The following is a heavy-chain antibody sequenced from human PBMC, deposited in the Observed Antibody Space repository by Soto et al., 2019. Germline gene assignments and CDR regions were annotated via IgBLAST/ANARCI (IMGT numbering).Heavy chain of an antibody. V-gene: IGHV3-23*01. CDR1: GFTFSTYA. D-gene: IGHD2-2*01. Sequence: GGSLRLSCAASGFTFSTYAMSWVRQAPGKGLEWVSAISGSGGSTYYADSVKGRFTISRDNSKNTLYLQMNSLRAEDTAVYYCAITQLPLFNWFDPWGQGTLVTVSS. J-gene: IGHJ5*02. CDR2: ISGSGGST. CDR3: AITQLPLFNWFDP.